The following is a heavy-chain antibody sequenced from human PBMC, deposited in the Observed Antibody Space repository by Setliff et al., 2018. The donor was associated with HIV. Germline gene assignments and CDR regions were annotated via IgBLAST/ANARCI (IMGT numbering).Heavy chain of an antibody. J-gene: IGHJ4*02. CDR1: GFTVSRFY. CDR2: IYSDGSS. Sequence: GGSLRLSCAASGFTVSRFYMSWVRQAPGKGLEWVSVIYSDGSSYYADSVRGRFTISRDNSKNTLFLQMNSLRPEDTAVYYCAKPNSPMFDSWGQGTLVTVSS. V-gene: IGHV3-53*05. D-gene: IGHD6-13*01. CDR3: AKPNSPMFDS.